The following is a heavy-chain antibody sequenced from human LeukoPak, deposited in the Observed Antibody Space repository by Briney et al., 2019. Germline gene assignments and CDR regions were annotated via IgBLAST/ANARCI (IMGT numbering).Heavy chain of an antibody. CDR1: GFTFSSYT. V-gene: IGHV3-21*01. CDR3: ARDPEIAAAGTFDY. J-gene: IGHJ4*02. Sequence: GGSLRLSCAASGFTFSSYTMNWVRQAPGKGLEWVSFISSGSSYIYYADSVKGRFTISRDNAKNSLYLQMNSLRAEDTAVYYCARDPEIAAAGTFDYWGQGTLVTVSS. D-gene: IGHD6-13*01. CDR2: ISSGSSYI.